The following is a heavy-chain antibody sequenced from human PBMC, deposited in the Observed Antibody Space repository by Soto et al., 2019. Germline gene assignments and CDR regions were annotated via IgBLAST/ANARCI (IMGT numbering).Heavy chain of an antibody. CDR3: ARMGFGVVISVNYYYGMDV. Sequence: QVQLQESGPGLVKPSETLSLTCTVSGGSVSSGSYYWSWIRQPPGKGLEWIGYIYYSGSTNYNPSLKIRVTISVDTSKNQFSLKLSSVTAADTAVYYCARMGFGVVISVNYYYGMDVWGQGTTVTVSS. D-gene: IGHD3-3*01. CDR1: GGSVSSGSYY. J-gene: IGHJ6*02. V-gene: IGHV4-61*01. CDR2: IYYSGST.